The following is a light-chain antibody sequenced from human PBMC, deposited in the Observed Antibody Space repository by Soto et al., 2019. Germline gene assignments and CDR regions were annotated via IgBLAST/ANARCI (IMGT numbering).Light chain of an antibody. CDR1: QNIDTF. V-gene: IGKV1-39*01. CDR2: GAS. CDR3: QQTYSNLALT. Sequence: DIQMTQSPFSLAASVGDRVTVSCRSSQNIDTFLNWYRHKPGKAPELLIFGASRLHSGVPSRFSGGGSGTEFTLNISSLQPEDFANYYCQQTYSNLALTFGGGTKVDIK. J-gene: IGKJ4*01.